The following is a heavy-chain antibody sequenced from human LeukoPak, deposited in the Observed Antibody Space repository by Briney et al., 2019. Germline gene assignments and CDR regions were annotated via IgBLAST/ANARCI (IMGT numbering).Heavy chain of an antibody. CDR2: ISAYNGNT. CDR1: GYTFTSYG. V-gene: IGHV1-18*01. CDR3: AREKGIYYYDSSGYYYFDY. J-gene: IGHJ4*02. Sequence: ASVKVSCKASGYTFTSYGISWVRQAPGQGLEWMGWISAYNGNTNYAQKPQGRVTMTTDTSTSTAYMELRSLRSDDTAVYYCAREKGIYYYDSSGYYYFDYWGQGTLVTVSS. D-gene: IGHD3-22*01.